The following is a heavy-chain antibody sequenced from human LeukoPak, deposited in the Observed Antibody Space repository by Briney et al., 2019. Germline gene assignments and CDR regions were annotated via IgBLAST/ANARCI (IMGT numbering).Heavy chain of an antibody. J-gene: IGHJ4*02. CDR2: ISYDGSNK. Sequence: PGGSLRLSCAASGFTFSSYGMHWVRQAPGKGLKWVAVISYDGSNKYYADSVKGRFTISRDNSKNTLYLQMNSLRAEDTAVYYCAKEPREWELPDSWGQGTLVTVSS. CDR3: AKEPREWELPDS. CDR1: GFTFSSYG. V-gene: IGHV3-30*18. D-gene: IGHD1-26*01.